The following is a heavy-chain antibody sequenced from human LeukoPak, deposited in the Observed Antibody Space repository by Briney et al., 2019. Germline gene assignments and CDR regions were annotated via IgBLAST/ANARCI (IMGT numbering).Heavy chain of an antibody. CDR3: AAVWFGELPYNWFDP. CDR2: FDPEDGET. D-gene: IGHD3-10*01. J-gene: IGHJ5*02. V-gene: IGHV1-24*01. CDR1: GYTLTELS. Sequence: ASVKVSCKVSGYTLTELSMHWVRQAPGKGLEWMGGFDPEDGETIYAQKFQGRVTMTEGTSTDTAYMELSSLRSEDTAVYYCAAVWFGELPYNWFDPWGQGTLVTVSS.